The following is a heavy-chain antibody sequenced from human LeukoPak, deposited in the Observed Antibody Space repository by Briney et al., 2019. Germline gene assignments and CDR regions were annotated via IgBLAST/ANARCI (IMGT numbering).Heavy chain of an antibody. Sequence: GGSLRLSCVASGFTFSNSAMAWVRQAPGKGLEWVSVISSSGTSTYYADSVKGRFIVSRANSKNTVFLQMNSLRAEDTAVYYCAKASPSITIFGVVHSWGQGTLVTVSS. CDR3: AKASPSITIFGVVHS. CDR1: GFTFSNSA. D-gene: IGHD3-3*01. V-gene: IGHV3-23*01. J-gene: IGHJ5*02. CDR2: ISSSGTST.